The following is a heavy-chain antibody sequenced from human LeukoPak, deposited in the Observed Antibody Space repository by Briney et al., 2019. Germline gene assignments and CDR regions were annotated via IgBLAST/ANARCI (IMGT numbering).Heavy chain of an antibody. D-gene: IGHD1-1*01. V-gene: IGHV3-7*01. CDR2: IKTDGSEK. J-gene: IGHJ4*02. CDR3: ARVGYVSSLYYFDY. Sequence: SGGSLRLSCEGSGFTFSNYWMGWVRQAPGKWLQWVANIKTDGSEKYYVDSVKGRFTISRDNAKNSLYLQMNSLRAEDTAVYYCARVGYVSSLYYFDYWGQGTLVTVSS. CDR1: GFTFSNYW.